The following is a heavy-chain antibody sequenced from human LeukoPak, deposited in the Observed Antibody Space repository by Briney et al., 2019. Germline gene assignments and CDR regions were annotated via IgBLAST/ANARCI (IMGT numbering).Heavy chain of an antibody. J-gene: IGHJ3*02. D-gene: IGHD1-26*01. CDR3: AKEIGGSYFRGAFDI. CDR2: ISGSGGST. CDR1: GFTVSTNY. Sequence: GGSLRLSCAASGFTVSTNYMSWVRQAPGKGLEWVSAISGSGGSTYYADSVKGRFTISRDNSKNTLYLQMNSLRAEDTAVYYCAKEIGGSYFRGAFDIWGQGTMVTVSS. V-gene: IGHV3-23*01.